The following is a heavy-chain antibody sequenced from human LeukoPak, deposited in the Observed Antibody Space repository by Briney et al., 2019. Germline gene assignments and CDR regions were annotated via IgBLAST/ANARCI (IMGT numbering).Heavy chain of an antibody. Sequence: KSGESLKISCKGSGYSFTTYWTTWVRQMPGKGLEWMGRIDPSDSYTNYSPSFQGHVTISADKSISTAYLQWSSLKASDTAMYYCARVIHLGELSLYDYWGQGALVTVSS. CDR3: ARVIHLGELSLYDY. D-gene: IGHD3-16*02. J-gene: IGHJ4*02. CDR2: IDPSDSYT. CDR1: GYSFTTYW. V-gene: IGHV5-10-1*01.